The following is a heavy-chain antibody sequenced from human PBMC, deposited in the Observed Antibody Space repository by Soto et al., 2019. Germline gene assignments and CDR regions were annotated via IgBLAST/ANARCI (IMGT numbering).Heavy chain of an antibody. J-gene: IGHJ4*02. D-gene: IGHD5-18*01. CDR3: ARGVGWIQLWLRTTVLDY. CDR2: ISYDGSNK. V-gene: IGHV3-30-3*01. Sequence: QVQLVESGGGVVQPGRSLRLSCAASGFTFSSYAMHWVRKAPGKGLEWVAVISYDGSNKYYADSVKGRFTISRDNSKNTLYLQMNSLRAEDTAVYYCARGVGWIQLWLRTTVLDYWGQGTLVTVSS. CDR1: GFTFSSYA.